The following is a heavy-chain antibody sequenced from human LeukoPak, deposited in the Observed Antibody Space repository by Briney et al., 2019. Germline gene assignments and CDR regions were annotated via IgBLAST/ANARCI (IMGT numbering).Heavy chain of an antibody. CDR2: IYYSGST. Sequence: SETLSLTCTVSGGSISSGGYYWSWIRQHPGKGLEWIGYIYYSGSTYYNPSLKSRVTISVDTSKNQFSLKLSSVTAADTAVYYCARGEVYSGYFDYWGQGTLVTVSS. J-gene: IGHJ4*02. D-gene: IGHD5-12*01. CDR3: ARGEVYSGYFDY. V-gene: IGHV4-31*03. CDR1: GGSISSGGYY.